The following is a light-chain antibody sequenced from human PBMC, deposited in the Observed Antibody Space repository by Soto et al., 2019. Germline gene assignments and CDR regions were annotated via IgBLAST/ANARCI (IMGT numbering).Light chain of an antibody. CDR1: QSVSSN. V-gene: IGKV3-20*01. CDR3: QQYGSSPQT. J-gene: IGKJ1*01. CDR2: GAS. Sequence: ELVMTQSLATLSVSPGERATLSCSASQSVSSNLAWYQQKPGQAPRLLIYGASSRATGIPDRFSGSGSGTDFTLTISRLEPEDFAVYYCQQYGSSPQTFGQGTKVDIK.